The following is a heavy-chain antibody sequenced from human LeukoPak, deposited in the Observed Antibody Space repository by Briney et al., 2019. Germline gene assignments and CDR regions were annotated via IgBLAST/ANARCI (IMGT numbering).Heavy chain of an antibody. Sequence: SETLSLNCTVYGGSISSFYWSWIRQPAGKGLEWIGRIYTSGSANYNPSLKSRVTMSVHTPKDQFSMKLSSVTAADTAVYYCAKVYYDSSSGPAIDYWGQGTLVTVSS. CDR3: AKVYYDSSSGPAIDY. CDR1: GGSISSFY. J-gene: IGHJ4*02. CDR2: IYTSGSA. D-gene: IGHD3-22*01. V-gene: IGHV4-4*07.